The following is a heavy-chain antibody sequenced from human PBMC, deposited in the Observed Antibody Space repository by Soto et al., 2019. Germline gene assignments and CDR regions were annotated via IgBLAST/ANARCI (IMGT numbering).Heavy chain of an antibody. CDR2: ISWDGGST. J-gene: IGHJ6*02. CDR1: GFTFDDYA. D-gene: IGHD6-13*01. V-gene: IGHV3-43D*04. Sequence: LRLSCAASGFTFDDYAMHWVRQATGKGLEWVSLISWDGGSTYYADSVKGRFTISRENSKNSLYLQMNSLRAEDTALYYCAKEGIAAAGTFHYYYYGMDVWGQGTTVTVSS. CDR3: AKEGIAAAGTFHYYYYGMDV.